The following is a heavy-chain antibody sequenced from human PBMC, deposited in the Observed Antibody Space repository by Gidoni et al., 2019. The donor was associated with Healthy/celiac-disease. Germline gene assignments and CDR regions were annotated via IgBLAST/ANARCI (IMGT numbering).Heavy chain of an antibody. V-gene: IGHV1-18*04. CDR3: ARGDVLLWFGESPTYYYYGMDV. Sequence: QVQLVQSGAEGKKPGASVKVSCKASGYPFTSYGISWVRQAPGQGLEWMGWLSAYNGNTIYAQKLQGRVTMTTDTSTSTAYMELRSLRSDDTAVYYCARGDVLLWFGESPTYYYYGMDVWGQGTTVTVSS. D-gene: IGHD3-10*01. CDR1: GYPFTSYG. CDR2: LSAYNGNT. J-gene: IGHJ6*02.